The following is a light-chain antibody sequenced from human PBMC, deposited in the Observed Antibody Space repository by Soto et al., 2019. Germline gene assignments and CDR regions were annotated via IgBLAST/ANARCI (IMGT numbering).Light chain of an antibody. J-gene: IGLJ1*01. Sequence: QSVLTQPASVSGSPGQSIAISCTGTSSDVGDYNYVSWYQQHPGKAHKLMIYDVSERPSGVSNRFSGSKSGFTASLTISGLLAVDEADYYCSSYTSSNTLYLFGTGTKVTVL. V-gene: IGLV2-14*03. CDR2: DVS. CDR3: SSYTSSNTLYL. CDR1: SSDVGDYNY.